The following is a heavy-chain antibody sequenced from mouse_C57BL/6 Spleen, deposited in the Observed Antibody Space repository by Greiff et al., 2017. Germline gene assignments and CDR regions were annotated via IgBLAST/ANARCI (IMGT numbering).Heavy chain of an antibody. CDR2: IYPSDSDT. J-gene: IGHJ2*01. V-gene: IGHV1-61*01. CDR1: GYTFTSYW. Sequence: VQLQQSGAELVRPGSSVKLSCKASGYTFTSYWMDWVKQRPGQGLEWIGNIYPSDSDTHYNQKFKDKAPLTVDKSSSTAYMQHSSLTSEDSAVYYCSVRGWGKGGYYFGGRGQGATLTVSS. D-gene: IGHD3-3*01. CDR3: SVRGWGKGGYYFGG.